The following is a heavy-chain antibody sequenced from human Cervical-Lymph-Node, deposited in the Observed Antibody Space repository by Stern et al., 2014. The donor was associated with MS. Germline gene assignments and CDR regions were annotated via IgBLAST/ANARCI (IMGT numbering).Heavy chain of an antibody. CDR2: ISYDGSNK. V-gene: IGHV3-30*18. D-gene: IGHD3-22*01. CDR1: GFTFSSYG. CDR3: AKDRRVHSSGSAD. Sequence: VQLVESGGGVVQPGRSLRLSCAASGFTFSSYGMHWVRQAPGKGLELVAVISYDGSNKYYADSVKGRFTISRDNSKNTLYLQMNSLRAEDTAVYYCAKDRRVHSSGSADWGQGTLVTVSS. J-gene: IGHJ4*02.